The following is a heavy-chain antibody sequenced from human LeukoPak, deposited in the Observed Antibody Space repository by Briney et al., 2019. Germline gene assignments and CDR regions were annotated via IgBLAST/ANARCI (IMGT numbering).Heavy chain of an antibody. CDR1: GFSFSSYW. CDR2: INRDGSDT. D-gene: IGHD2-21*01. CDR3: GRDGGRRGDLDY. V-gene: IGHV3-74*01. Sequence: GGSLRLSCAAPGFSFSSYWMHWLRQAPGKVLVLVSRINRDGSDTSYADSVRGRFTISSDNAKNTLFLQMNSLRAEDTAMYYCGRDGGRRGDLDYWGQGTLVTVSS. J-gene: IGHJ4*02.